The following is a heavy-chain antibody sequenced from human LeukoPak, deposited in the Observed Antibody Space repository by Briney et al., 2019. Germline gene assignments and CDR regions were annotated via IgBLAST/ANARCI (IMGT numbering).Heavy chain of an antibody. V-gene: IGHV3-23*01. Sequence: PGGSLRLSYAASGFTFSTYAMSWVRQAPGRGLEWVSAVSDSGSGTYYADSVKGRFTISRDNSKNTLYLQMTSLRAEDTALYYCAKCKGSSGWYDWGQGTLVTVSS. CDR1: GFTFSTYA. CDR2: VSDSGSGT. J-gene: IGHJ4*02. D-gene: IGHD6-19*01. CDR3: AKCKGSSGWYD.